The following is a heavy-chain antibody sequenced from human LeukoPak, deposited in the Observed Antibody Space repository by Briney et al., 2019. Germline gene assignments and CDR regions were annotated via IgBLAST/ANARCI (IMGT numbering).Heavy chain of an antibody. CDR1: GYTFTSNY. CDR2: IYPRDGST. D-gene: IGHD6-13*01. J-gene: IGHJ6*02. CDR3: ARDIAAAPTYYYYGMDV. Sequence: ASVKVSCKASGYTFTSNYIHWVRQAPGQGLEWMGMIYPRDGSTNYAQKFQGRVTITADESTSTAYMELSSLRSEDTAVYYCARDIAAAPTYYYYGMDVWGQGTTVTVSS. V-gene: IGHV1-46*01.